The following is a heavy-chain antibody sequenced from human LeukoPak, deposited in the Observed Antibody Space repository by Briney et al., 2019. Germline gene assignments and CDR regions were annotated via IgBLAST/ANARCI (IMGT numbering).Heavy chain of an antibody. CDR2: IYYSGST. J-gene: IGHJ4*02. D-gene: IGHD3-10*01. CDR3: ARHGRIWFGELSDY. Sequence: LRLSCAASGFTFSDYYMSWIRQPPGKGLEWIGSIYYSGSTYYNPSLKSRVTISVDTSKNQFSLKLSSVTAADTAVYYCARHGRIWFGELSDYWGQGTLVTVSS. CDR1: GFTFSDYY. V-gene: IGHV4-39*01.